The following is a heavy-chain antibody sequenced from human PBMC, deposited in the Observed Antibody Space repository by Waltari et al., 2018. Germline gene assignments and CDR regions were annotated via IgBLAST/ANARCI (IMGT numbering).Heavy chain of an antibody. J-gene: IGHJ4*02. CDR3: ASSYGDYPYFDY. Sequence: QLQLQESGPGLVKPSETLSLTCTVSGGSIRRSSYYWGWIRQPPGKGLEWIGIIYYSGSTYYNASLKSRIGISLDTSKNQFSLRLNSVTAADTAVYYCASSYGDYPYFDYWGQGTLVTVSS. D-gene: IGHD4-17*01. CDR2: IYYSGST. V-gene: IGHV4-39*01. CDR1: GGSIRRSSYY.